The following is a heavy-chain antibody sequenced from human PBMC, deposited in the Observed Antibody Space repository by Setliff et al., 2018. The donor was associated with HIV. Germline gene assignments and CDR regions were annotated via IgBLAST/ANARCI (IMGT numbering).Heavy chain of an antibody. Sequence: ASGKVSCKASTNTFLNYGISWVRQAPGQGLEWMGWISVHNDNSSYAQRFRDRVTMTTDIPTSTAYMELRGLRSDDTAVYYCARDVGYCTATSCQTGFDYWGQGTLVTVSS. J-gene: IGHJ4*02. V-gene: IGHV1-18*01. CDR3: ARDVGYCTATSCQTGFDY. D-gene: IGHD2-8*02. CDR1: TNTFLNYG. CDR2: ISVHNDNS.